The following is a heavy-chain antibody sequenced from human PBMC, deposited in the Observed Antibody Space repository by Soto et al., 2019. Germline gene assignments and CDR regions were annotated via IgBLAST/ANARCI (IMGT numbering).Heavy chain of an antibody. J-gene: IGHJ5*02. CDR2: IDPSDSYT. D-gene: IGHD2-2*01. CDR1: GYSFTSYW. CDR3: ARHVVDIVVVPAAPPDNWFDP. V-gene: IGHV5-10-1*01. Sequence: GESLKISCKGSGYSFTSYWISWARQMPGKGLEWMGRIDPSDSYTNYSPSFQGHVTISADKSISTAYLQWSSLKASDTAMYYCARHVVDIVVVPAAPPDNWFDPWGQGTLVTVSS.